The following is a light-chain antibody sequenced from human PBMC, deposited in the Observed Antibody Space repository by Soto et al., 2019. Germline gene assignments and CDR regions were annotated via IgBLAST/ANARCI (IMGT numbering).Light chain of an antibody. Sequence: QSVLTQPASVSGSAGQSISISCTGTSSGIGRYNFVSWYQQRPGQAPKLLIFDVSHRPSGISDRFSGSKSGYTASLTISGLQAEDEADYYCNSYTSTSPPYVFGTGTKVTVL. V-gene: IGLV2-14*01. CDR3: NSYTSTSPPYV. CDR1: SSGIGRYNF. J-gene: IGLJ1*01. CDR2: DVS.